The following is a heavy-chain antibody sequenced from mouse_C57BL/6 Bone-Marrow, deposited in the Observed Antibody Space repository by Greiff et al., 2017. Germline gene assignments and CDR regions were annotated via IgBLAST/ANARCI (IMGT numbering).Heavy chain of an antibody. Sequence: QVQLQQSGAELARPGASVKMSCKASGYTFTSYTMHWVKQRPGQGLEWIGYINPSSGYTKYNQKFKDKATLTADKYSSTAYMQLSSLTSEDSAVYYCARLYYDYDGFAYWGQGTLVTVSA. CDR2: INPSSGYT. V-gene: IGHV1-4*01. D-gene: IGHD2-4*01. J-gene: IGHJ3*01. CDR3: ARLYYDYDGFAY. CDR1: GYTFTSYT.